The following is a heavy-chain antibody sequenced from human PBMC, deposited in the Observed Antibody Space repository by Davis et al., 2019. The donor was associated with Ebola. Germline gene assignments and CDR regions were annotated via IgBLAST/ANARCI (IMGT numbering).Heavy chain of an antibody. V-gene: IGHV6-1*01. CDR3: AREEVEEYYYDSSGYGY. CDR1: GDSVSSNSAA. CDR2: TYYRSKWYN. D-gene: IGHD3-22*01. J-gene: IGHJ4*02. Sequence: SETLSLTCAISGDSVSSNSAAWNWIRQSPSRGLEWLGRTYYRSKWYNDYAVSVKSRITINPDTSKNQFSLQLNSVTPEDTAVYYCAREEVEEYYYDSSGYGYWGQGTLVTVSS.